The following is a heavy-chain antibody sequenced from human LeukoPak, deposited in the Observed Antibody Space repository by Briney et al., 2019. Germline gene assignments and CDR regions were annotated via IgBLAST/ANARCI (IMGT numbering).Heavy chain of an antibody. Sequence: ASVKVSCKASGYTSTNYGISWVRQAPGQGLEWMGWISIYNGNTNFAQKLQGRVTLTTDTSAGTVYMELRSLRSDDTAVYYCASGPRITMVRGVPDYWGQGTLVTVSS. CDR2: ISIYNGNT. CDR1: GYTSTNYG. J-gene: IGHJ4*02. CDR3: ASGPRITMVRGVPDY. D-gene: IGHD3-10*01. V-gene: IGHV1-18*01.